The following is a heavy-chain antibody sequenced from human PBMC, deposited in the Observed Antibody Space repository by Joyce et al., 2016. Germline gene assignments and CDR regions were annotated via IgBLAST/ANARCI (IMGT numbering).Heavy chain of an antibody. V-gene: IGHV3-21*01. D-gene: IGHD3-16*01. Sequence: EVQLVESGGGMVKPGGSLRLSCAASGLPFNTYTMNWVRQAPGKGLEWVSSIASSSIYIYDADSVKGRFTISRDNAENALFLQMNSLRAEDTAVYYCARIRAARSSYYGMDVWGQGTTVTVSS. CDR2: IASSSIYI. CDR1: GLPFNTYT. CDR3: ARIRAARSSYYGMDV. J-gene: IGHJ6*02.